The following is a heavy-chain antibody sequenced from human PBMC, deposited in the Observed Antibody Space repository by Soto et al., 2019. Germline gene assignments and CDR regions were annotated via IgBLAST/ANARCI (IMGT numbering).Heavy chain of an antibody. Sequence: SETLSLTCAGSGGSISSGGYSWSWTRQPPGKGLEWIGYIYHSGSTYYNPSLKSRVTISVDRSKNQFSLKLSSVTAADTAVYYCARVPDVWGQGTTVTVSS. CDR2: IYHSGST. V-gene: IGHV4-30-2*01. CDR3: ARVPDV. J-gene: IGHJ6*02. CDR1: GGSISSGGYS.